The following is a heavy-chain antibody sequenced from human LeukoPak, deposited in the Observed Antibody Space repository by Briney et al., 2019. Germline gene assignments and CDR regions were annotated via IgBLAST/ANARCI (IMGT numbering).Heavy chain of an antibody. J-gene: IGHJ4*02. Sequence: GGSLRLSCAASGFTVSDNYMAWVRQAPGKELEWVSVIYGGGSSLYADSVKGRFTISSDNSKNTVYLQMNSLRVEDTAVYYCARDHYYNNSGYYPFDHWGQGSLVTVSS. V-gene: IGHV3-66*01. CDR2: IYGGGSS. CDR3: ARDHYYNNSGYYPFDH. D-gene: IGHD3-22*01. CDR1: GFTVSDNY.